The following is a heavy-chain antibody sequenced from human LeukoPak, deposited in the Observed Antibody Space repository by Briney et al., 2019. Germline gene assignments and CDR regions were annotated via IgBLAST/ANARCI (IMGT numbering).Heavy chain of an antibody. J-gene: IGHJ4*02. CDR1: GYTFTGYY. CDR2: INPNSGGT. D-gene: IGHD2-2*01. Sequence: GASVKVSCKASGYTFTGYYMHWVRQAPGQGLEWMGWINPNSGGTNYAQKFQGRVTMTRDTSISTAYMELSRLRSDDTAVYYCARDRVPAVIGGDYWGQGTLVTVSS. V-gene: IGHV1-2*02. CDR3: ARDRVPAVIGGDY.